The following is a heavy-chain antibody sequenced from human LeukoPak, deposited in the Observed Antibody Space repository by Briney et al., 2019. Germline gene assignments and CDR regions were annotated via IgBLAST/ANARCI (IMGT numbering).Heavy chain of an antibody. CDR1: GGSFSGYY. Sequence: SETLSLTCAVYGGSFSGYYWSWIRQPPGKGLKWIGEINHSGSTNYNPSLKSRVTISVDTSKNQFSLKLSSVTAADTAVYYCASSLEYSSGLDYWGQGTLVTVSS. J-gene: IGHJ4*02. CDR3: ASSLEYSSGLDY. V-gene: IGHV4-34*01. D-gene: IGHD6-19*01. CDR2: INHSGST.